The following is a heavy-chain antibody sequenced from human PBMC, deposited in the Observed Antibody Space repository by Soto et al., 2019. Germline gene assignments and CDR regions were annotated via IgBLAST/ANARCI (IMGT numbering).Heavy chain of an antibody. CDR3: ARDPSHAYYTLFYYYDY. CDR2: ISGSGSKT. D-gene: IGHD1-26*01. V-gene: IGHV3-23*04. CDR1: GFTFSSYA. Sequence: EVHLVESGGGLVQPGGSLRLSCAASGFTFSSYAMNWFRQAPGKGPEWVSYISGSGSKTYYADSVKGRFTISRDDSKSTLYLQMNSLRAEDTAVYYCARDPSHAYYTLFYYYDYWGQGALVTVSS. J-gene: IGHJ4*02.